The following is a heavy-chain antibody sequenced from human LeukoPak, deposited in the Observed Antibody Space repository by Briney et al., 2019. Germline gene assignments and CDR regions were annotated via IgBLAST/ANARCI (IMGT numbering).Heavy chain of an antibody. V-gene: IGHV4-59*01. CDR1: GGSISSYY. CDR2: IYYSGST. Sequence: SETLSRTCTVSGGSISSYYWSWIRQPPGKGLEWIGYIYYSGSTNYNPSLKSRVTISVDTSKNQFSLKLSSVTAADTAVYYCARAAGDSSGYYSNWFDPWGQGTLVTVSS. CDR3: ARAAGDSSGYYSNWFDP. D-gene: IGHD3-22*01. J-gene: IGHJ5*02.